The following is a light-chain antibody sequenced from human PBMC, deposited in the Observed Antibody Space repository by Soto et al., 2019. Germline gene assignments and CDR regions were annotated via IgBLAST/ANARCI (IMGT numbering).Light chain of an antibody. CDR1: QTVSSAY. J-gene: IGKJ5*01. CDR2: GTS. CDR3: QQYDSFPLIA. V-gene: IGKV3-20*01. Sequence: EIVLTQSPGTLSLSPGERATLSCRASQTVSSAYLGWYQQKPGQAPRLLIYGTSSRATGIPDRFSDSGSGTDFTLTISRLEPEDFAVYYCQQYDSFPLIAFGQGTRLEIK.